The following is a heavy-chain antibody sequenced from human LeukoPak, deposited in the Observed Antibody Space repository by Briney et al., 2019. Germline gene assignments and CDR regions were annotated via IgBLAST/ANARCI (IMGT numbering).Heavy chain of an antibody. Sequence: GGSLRLSCAASGFIFYSYAMHWVRQAPGKGLEWVSCINGDGSTSNYADSVKGRFTISRDNAKNTLYLQMNSLRAEDTAIYYCARDEPTVTTGPPVGSWGQGNLVTVSS. D-gene: IGHD4-17*01. CDR1: GFIFYSYA. CDR3: ARDEPTVTTGPPVGS. J-gene: IGHJ4*02. V-gene: IGHV3-74*01. CDR2: INGDGSTS.